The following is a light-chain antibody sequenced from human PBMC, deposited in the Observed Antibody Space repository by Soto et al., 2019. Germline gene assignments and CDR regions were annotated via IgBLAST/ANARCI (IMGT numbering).Light chain of an antibody. J-gene: IGKJ4*01. CDR2: DAS. CDR1: QGISSA. V-gene: IGKV1-13*02. CDR3: QQFNSYLFT. Sequence: AIQLTQSPSSLSASVGDRVTITCRASQGISSALVWYQQKPGKAPKLLIYDASSLESGVSSRFSGSGSGTDFTLTISSLQPEDFATYYCQQFNSYLFTFGGGTKVEIK.